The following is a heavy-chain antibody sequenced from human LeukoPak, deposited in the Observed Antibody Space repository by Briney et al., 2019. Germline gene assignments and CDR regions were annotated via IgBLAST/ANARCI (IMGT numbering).Heavy chain of an antibody. D-gene: IGHD5-18*01. CDR2: ISYDGSNK. V-gene: IGHV3-30-3*01. CDR1: GFTFSNYA. Sequence: PGGSLRLSCAASGFTFSNYAMNWVRQAPGKGLEWVAVISYDGSNKYYADSEKGRFTISRDNSKNTLYLQMNSPRAEDTAVYYCATSTAMVKGDAFDIWGQGTMVTVSS. J-gene: IGHJ3*02. CDR3: ATSTAMVKGDAFDI.